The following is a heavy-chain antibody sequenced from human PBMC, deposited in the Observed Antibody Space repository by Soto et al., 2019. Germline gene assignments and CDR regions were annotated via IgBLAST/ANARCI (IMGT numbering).Heavy chain of an antibody. D-gene: IGHD2-21*01. CDR2: IRAVVGTT. CDR3: ARGTAISY. CDR1: GFIFISHA. Sequence: EVQLLESGGGFVQPGGSLRLSCAASGFIFISHAMTWVRQAPGKGLEWVSVIRAVVGTTYYADSVRGRFTISRDNSKSTLYLEMNSLRAEDTAVYYCARGTAISYWGQGTLVTVSS. J-gene: IGHJ4*02. V-gene: IGHV3-23*01.